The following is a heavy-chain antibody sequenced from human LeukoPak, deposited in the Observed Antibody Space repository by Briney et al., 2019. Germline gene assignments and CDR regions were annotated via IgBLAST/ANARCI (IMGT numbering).Heavy chain of an antibody. Sequence: PSETLSLTCTVSGGSISSYYWSWIRQPAGKGLEWIGRIYTSGSTNYNPSLKSRVTMSVDTSKNQISLKLSSVTAADTAMYYCARGGPVYYYDSSGQNWFDPWGQGTLVTVSS. V-gene: IGHV4-4*07. CDR2: IYTSGST. CDR1: GGSISSYY. J-gene: IGHJ5*02. D-gene: IGHD3-22*01. CDR3: ARGGPVYYYDSSGQNWFDP.